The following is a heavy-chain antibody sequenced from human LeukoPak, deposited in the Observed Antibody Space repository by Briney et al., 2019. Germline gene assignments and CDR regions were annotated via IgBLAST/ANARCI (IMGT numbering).Heavy chain of an antibody. CDR3: ARARWSIPYYYDSSGYYYAAFDY. CDR1: GGSISSGGYY. D-gene: IGHD3-22*01. Sequence: PSETLSLTCTVSGGSISSGGYYWSWIRQHPGKGLEWIGYIYYSGSTYYNPSLKSRVTISVDTSKNQFSLKLSSVTAADTAVYYCARARWSIPYYYDSSGYYYAAFDYWGQGTLVTVSS. V-gene: IGHV4-31*03. CDR2: IYYSGST. J-gene: IGHJ4*02.